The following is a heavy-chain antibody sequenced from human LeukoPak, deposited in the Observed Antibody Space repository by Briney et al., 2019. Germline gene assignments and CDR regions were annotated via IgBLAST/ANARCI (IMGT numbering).Heavy chain of an antibody. J-gene: IGHJ4*02. CDR1: GFTFSSYS. D-gene: IGHD6-13*01. V-gene: IGHV3-23*01. Sequence: GGSLRLSCAASGFTFSSYSMNWVRQAPGKGLEWVSAISGSGGSTYYADSVKGRFTISRDNSKNTLYLQMNSLRAEDTAVYYCAKDSSSSPWEAGYWGQGTLVTVSS. CDR3: AKDSSSSPWEAGY. CDR2: ISGSGGST.